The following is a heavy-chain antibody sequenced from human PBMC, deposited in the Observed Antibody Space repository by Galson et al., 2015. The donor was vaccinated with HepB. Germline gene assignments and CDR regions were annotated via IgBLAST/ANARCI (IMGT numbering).Heavy chain of an antibody. D-gene: IGHD3-10*01. CDR3: TTVEYYYGSGSYGD. CDR2: IKSKTDGGTT. Sequence: SLRLSCAASGFTFSNAWMSWVRQAPGKGLEWVGRIKSKTDGGTTDYAAPVKGRFTISRDDSKNTLYLQMNSLKTEDTAVYYCTTVEYYYGSGSYGDWGQGTLVTVSS. J-gene: IGHJ4*02. V-gene: IGHV3-15*01. CDR1: GFTFSNAW.